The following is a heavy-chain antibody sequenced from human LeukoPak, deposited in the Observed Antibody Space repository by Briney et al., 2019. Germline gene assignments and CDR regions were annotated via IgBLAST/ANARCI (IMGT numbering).Heavy chain of an antibody. D-gene: IGHD1-26*01. CDR2: INWNGGST. V-gene: IGHV3-20*04. J-gene: IGHJ6*03. CDR3: ARGTVGATRDYYYYMDV. Sequence: GGSLRLSCAASGFTFSSYVMHWVRQAPGKGLEWVSGINWNGGSTGYADSVKGRFTISRDNAKNSLYLQMNSLRAEGTALYYCARGTVGATRDYYYYMDVWGKGTTVTVSS. CDR1: GFTFSSYV.